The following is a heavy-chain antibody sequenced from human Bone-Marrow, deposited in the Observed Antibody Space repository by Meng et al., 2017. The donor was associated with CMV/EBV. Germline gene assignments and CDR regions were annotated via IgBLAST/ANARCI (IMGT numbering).Heavy chain of an antibody. CDR1: GFTFSTYG. CDR3: ARDLDTIFRYGMDV. CDR2: ISSSSSYI. D-gene: IGHD3-3*01. V-gene: IGHV3-21*01. Sequence: GGSLRLSCAASGFTFSTYGMNWVRQAPGKGLELVSCISSSSSYIYNADSVKGRFTISRDNAKNSLYLQMNSLRAEDTAVYYCARDLDTIFRYGMDVWGQGTTVTFSS. J-gene: IGHJ6*02.